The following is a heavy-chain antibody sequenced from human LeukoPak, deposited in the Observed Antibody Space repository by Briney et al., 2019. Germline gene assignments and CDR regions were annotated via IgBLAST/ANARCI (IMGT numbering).Heavy chain of an antibody. V-gene: IGHV5-51*01. Sequence: GVSLKISCKGSAYSFTTYWIAWVRQMPGKGLEWMGIIYPGDSDTRYSPSFQGQVTISADKSINTAYLQWSSLKASDTAMYYCARQAYYYDSSDYYVHYFDYWGQGTLVTVSS. CDR2: IYPGDSDT. CDR1: AYSFTTYW. J-gene: IGHJ4*02. D-gene: IGHD3-22*01. CDR3: ARQAYYYDSSDYYVHYFDY.